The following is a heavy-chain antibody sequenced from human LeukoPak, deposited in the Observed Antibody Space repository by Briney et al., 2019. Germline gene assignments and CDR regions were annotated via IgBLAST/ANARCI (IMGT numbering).Heavy chain of an antibody. Sequence: GRSLRLSCAASGFTFSSYGMHWVRQAPGKGLEWVAVISYDGSNKYYADSVKGRFTISRDNSKNTLYLQMNSLRAEDTAVYYCAKDRGVPAAETGTVDYWGQGTLVTVSS. V-gene: IGHV3-30*18. J-gene: IGHJ4*02. D-gene: IGHD2-2*01. CDR1: GFTFSSYG. CDR3: AKDRGVPAAETGTVDY. CDR2: ISYDGSNK.